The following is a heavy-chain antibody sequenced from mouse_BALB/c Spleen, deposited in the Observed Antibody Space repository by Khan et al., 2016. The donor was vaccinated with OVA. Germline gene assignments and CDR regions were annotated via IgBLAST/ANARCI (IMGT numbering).Heavy chain of an antibody. CDR2: INPSTSYT. CDR1: GYTFTTYW. CDR3: TRIGLYGIFAY. V-gene: IGHV1-7*01. Sequence: QVQLQQSGAELAKPGASVKMSCKASGYTFTTYWMHWIKQRPGKGLEWIGYINPSTSYTEYNQKFKDKATLTADKSSSTAYMQLSSLTSEDSAIYYCTRIGLYGIFAYWRQGTLVTVST. J-gene: IGHJ3*01. D-gene: IGHD2-1*01.